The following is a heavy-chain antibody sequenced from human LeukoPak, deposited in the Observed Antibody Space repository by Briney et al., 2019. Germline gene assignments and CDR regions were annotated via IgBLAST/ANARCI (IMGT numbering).Heavy chain of an antibody. J-gene: IGHJ5*02. D-gene: IGHD6-13*01. CDR2: IYYSGST. Sequence: PSETLSLTCTVSGGSISSYYWSWIRQPPGKGLEWIGYIYYSGSTNYNPSLKSRVTISVDTSKNQFSLKLSSVTAADTAVYYCARVASDDPFGAAVPSNWFDPWGQGTLVTVSS. CDR1: GGSISSYY. V-gene: IGHV4-59*01. CDR3: ARVASDDPFGAAVPSNWFDP.